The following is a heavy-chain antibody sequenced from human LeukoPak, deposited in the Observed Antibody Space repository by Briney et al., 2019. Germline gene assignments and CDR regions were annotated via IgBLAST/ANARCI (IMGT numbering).Heavy chain of an antibody. V-gene: IGHV3-48*03. CDR3: AKDFSVYNYDSRVLDY. Sequence: PGGSLRLSCAASGFTFSSYEMNWVRQAPGKGLEWVSYISSSGSTIYYADSVKGRFTISRDNSKNTLYLQMNRLRAEDTAVYYCAKDFSVYNYDSRVLDYWGQGTLVTVSS. J-gene: IGHJ4*02. CDR2: ISSSGSTI. CDR1: GFTFSSYE. D-gene: IGHD3-22*01.